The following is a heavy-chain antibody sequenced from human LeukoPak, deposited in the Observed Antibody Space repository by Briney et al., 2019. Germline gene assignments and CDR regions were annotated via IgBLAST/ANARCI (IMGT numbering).Heavy chain of an antibody. D-gene: IGHD6-19*01. CDR2: IIPIFGTA. CDR1: GGTFSSYA. J-gene: IGHJ4*02. CDR3: ARGSPGASVAGRQYIFDY. Sequence: EASVKVSCTASGGTFSSYAISWVRQAPGQGLEWMGGIIPIFGTANYAQKFQGRVTITADESTSTAYMELSSLRSEDTAVYYCARGSPGASVAGRQYIFDYWGQGTLVTVSS. V-gene: IGHV1-69*13.